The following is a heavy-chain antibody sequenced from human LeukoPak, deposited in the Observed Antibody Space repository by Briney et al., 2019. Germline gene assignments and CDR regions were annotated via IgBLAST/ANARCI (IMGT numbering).Heavy chain of an antibody. D-gene: IGHD2-15*01. CDR3: ARGACSGGSCYPNWGDYYYYMDV. CDR1: GGSISSHY. V-gene: IGHV4-59*11. J-gene: IGHJ6*03. Sequence: SETLSLTCTVSGGSISSHYWSWIRQPPGKGLEWIGYMYYNGSMNYNPSLKSRVTISADTSKNQFSLKLSSVTAADTAVYYCARGACSGGSCYPNWGDYYYYMDVWGKGTTVTISS. CDR2: MYYNGSM.